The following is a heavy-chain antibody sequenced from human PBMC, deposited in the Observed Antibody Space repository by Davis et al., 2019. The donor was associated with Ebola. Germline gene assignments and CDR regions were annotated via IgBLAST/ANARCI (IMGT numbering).Heavy chain of an antibody. J-gene: IGHJ4*02. V-gene: IGHV5-51*01. CDR2: IYPGDSDI. CDR1: GYILTSYW. CDR3: ARLGVDGYSYYFDY. D-gene: IGHD5-24*01. Sequence: GESLKISCKASGYILTSYWIGWVRQMPGKGLEWMGIIYPGDSDIRYSPSFQGHVTISADNSTSPAYLQWSSLKASDTAKYYCARLGVDGYSYYFDYWGQGTLVSVSS.